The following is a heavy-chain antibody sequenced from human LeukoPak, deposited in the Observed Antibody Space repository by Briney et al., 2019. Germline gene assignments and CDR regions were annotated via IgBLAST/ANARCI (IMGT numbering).Heavy chain of an antibody. Sequence: GGSLRLSCAASGFTFSSYGMHWVRQAPGKGLEWVAVVSYDGSNKYYADSVKGRFTISRDNSKNTLYLQMNSLRAEDTAVYYCAKDLGVVATMNFDYWGQGTLVTVSS. CDR1: GFTFSSYG. D-gene: IGHD5-12*01. V-gene: IGHV3-30*18. CDR3: AKDLGVVATMNFDY. J-gene: IGHJ4*02. CDR2: VSYDGSNK.